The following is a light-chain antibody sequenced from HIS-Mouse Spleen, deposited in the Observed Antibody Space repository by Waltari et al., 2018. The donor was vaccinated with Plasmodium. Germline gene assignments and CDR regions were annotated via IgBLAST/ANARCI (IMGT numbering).Light chain of an antibody. Sequence: EIVMTQSPATLSVSPGERATLSSRARQSVSSNLAWYQQKPGLTTRLINYGAYTRATGIPARCSGSGAGKEFTLTISRLQAEDFAVYYCQQYNNWSFTFGPGTKVDIK. CDR1: QSVSSN. V-gene: IGKV3-15*01. J-gene: IGKJ3*01. CDR2: GAY. CDR3: QQYNNWSFT.